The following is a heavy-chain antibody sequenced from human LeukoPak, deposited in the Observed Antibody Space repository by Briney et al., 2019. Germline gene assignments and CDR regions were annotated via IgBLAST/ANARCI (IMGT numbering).Heavy chain of an antibody. CDR1: GFTFSSYA. CDR3: ARDGMGTPYYYYYGMDV. D-gene: IGHD3-10*01. V-gene: IGHV3-23*01. J-gene: IGHJ6*02. Sequence: GGSLRLSCAASGFTFSSYAMSWVRQAPGKGLEWVSAISGSGGSTYYADSVKGRFTISRDNSKNTLYLQMSSLRAEDTAVYYCARDGMGTPYYYYYGMDVWGQGTTVTVSS. CDR2: ISGSGGST.